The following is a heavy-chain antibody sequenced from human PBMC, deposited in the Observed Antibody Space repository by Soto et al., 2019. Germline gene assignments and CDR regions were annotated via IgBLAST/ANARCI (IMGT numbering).Heavy chain of an antibody. CDR2: IIPIFGTA. CDR1: GGTFSSYA. CDR3: AREADYYDSSGYYSPFDY. J-gene: IGHJ4*02. Sequence: QVQLVQSGAEVKKPGSSVKVSCKASGGTFSSYAISWVRQAPGQGLEWMGGIIPIFGTANYTQKFQGRVTITADESTSTAYMELSSLRSEDTAVYYCAREADYYDSSGYYSPFDYWGQGTLVTVSS. V-gene: IGHV1-69*01. D-gene: IGHD3-22*01.